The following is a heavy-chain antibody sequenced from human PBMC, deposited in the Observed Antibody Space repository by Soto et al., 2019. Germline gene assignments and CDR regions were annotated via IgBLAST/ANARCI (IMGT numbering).Heavy chain of an antibody. CDR3: ARASFGPKGRYYYGMDV. Sequence: ASVKVSCKASGYTFTSYYMHWVRQAPGQGLEWMGIINPSGGSTSYAQKFQGRVTMTRDTSTSTVYMELSSLRSEDTAVYYCARASFGPKGRYYYGMDVWGQGTTVTVSS. CDR1: GYTFTSYY. J-gene: IGHJ6*02. CDR2: INPSGGST. D-gene: IGHD3-10*01. V-gene: IGHV1-46*01.